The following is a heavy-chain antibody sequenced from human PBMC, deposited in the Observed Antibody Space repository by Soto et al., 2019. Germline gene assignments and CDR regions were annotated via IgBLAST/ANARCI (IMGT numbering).Heavy chain of an antibody. J-gene: IGHJ4*02. Sequence: ASVKVSCKVSGYTLTELSMHWVRQAPGKGLEWMGGFDPEDGETNYAQKFQGWVTMTRDTSISTAYMELSRLRSDDTAVYYCAREDGYNNFDYWGQRTLVTVSS. V-gene: IGHV1-24*01. CDR1: GYTLTELS. CDR3: AREDGYNNFDY. CDR2: FDPEDGET. D-gene: IGHD5-12*01.